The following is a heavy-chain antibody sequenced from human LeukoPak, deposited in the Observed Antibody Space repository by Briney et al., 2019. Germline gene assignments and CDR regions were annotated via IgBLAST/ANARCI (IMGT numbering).Heavy chain of an antibody. CDR1: GYSFTSYW. CDR3: ARTRSDGDPTWAYDAFDI. V-gene: IGHV5-51*01. J-gene: IGHJ3*02. CDR2: TYPGDSDT. Sequence: GESLKISCKGSGYSFTSYWIGWVRQMPGKGLEWMGITYPGDSDTRYSPSFQGQVTISADKSISTAYLQWSSLKASDTAMYYCARTRSDGDPTWAYDAFDIWGQGTMVTVSS. D-gene: IGHD4-17*01.